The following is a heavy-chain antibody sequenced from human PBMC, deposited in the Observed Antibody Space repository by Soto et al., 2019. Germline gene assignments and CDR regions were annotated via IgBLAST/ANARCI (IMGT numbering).Heavy chain of an antibody. D-gene: IGHD3-9*01. CDR2: ISGSSGST. V-gene: IGHV3-23*01. Sequence: GGSLRLSCAASGFTFSSYAMSWVRQAPGKGLEWVSAISGSSGSTYYADSVKGRFTISRDNSKNTLYLQMNSLRAEDTAVYYCAKITPIYDILTGPVDYWGQGTLVTVSS. CDR3: AKITPIYDILTGPVDY. J-gene: IGHJ4*02. CDR1: GFTFSSYA.